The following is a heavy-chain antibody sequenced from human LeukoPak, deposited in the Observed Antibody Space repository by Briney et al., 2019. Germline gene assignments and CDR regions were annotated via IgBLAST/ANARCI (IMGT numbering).Heavy chain of an antibody. V-gene: IGHV4-39*01. CDR2: IYYSGST. CDR3: VGIVATMFLVFDY. J-gene: IGHJ4*02. CDR1: GGSISSSSYY. Sequence: PSETLSLTCTVSGGSISSSSYYWGWIRQPPGKGLEWIGSIYYSGSTYYNPSLKSRVTISVDTSKDQFSLKLSSVTAADTAVYYCVGIVATMFLVFDYWGQGTLVTVSS. D-gene: IGHD5-12*01.